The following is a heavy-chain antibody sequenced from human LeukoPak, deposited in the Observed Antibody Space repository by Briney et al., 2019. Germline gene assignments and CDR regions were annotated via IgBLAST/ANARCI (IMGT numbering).Heavy chain of an antibody. Sequence: KASETLSLTCTVSGGSISSYYWSWIRQPPGKGLEWIGYIYNSGSTNYIPSLKSRVTISVDTSKNQFSLKLSSVTAADTAVYYCARHKGYCSSTSCYPNWFDPWGQGTLVTVSS. CDR3: ARHKGYCSSTSCYPNWFDP. CDR2: IYNSGST. J-gene: IGHJ5*02. D-gene: IGHD2-2*01. V-gene: IGHV4-59*08. CDR1: GGSISSYY.